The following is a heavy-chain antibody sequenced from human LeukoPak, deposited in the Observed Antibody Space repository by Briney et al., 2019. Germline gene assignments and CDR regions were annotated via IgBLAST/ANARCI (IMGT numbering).Heavy chain of an antibody. CDR1: GYTFTGYY. V-gene: IGHV1-2*02. J-gene: IGHJ4*02. Sequence: GASVKVSCKASGYTFTGYYMHWVRQAPGQGLEWMGWINPNSGGTNYAQKFQGRVTMNRDTSISTAYMELSRLRSDDTAVYYCARGVCSSTSCSDDDYWGQGTLVTVSS. D-gene: IGHD2-2*01. CDR3: ARGVCSSTSCSDDDY. CDR2: INPNSGGT.